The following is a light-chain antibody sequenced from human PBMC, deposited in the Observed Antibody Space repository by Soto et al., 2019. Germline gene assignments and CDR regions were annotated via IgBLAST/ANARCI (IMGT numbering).Light chain of an antibody. CDR2: GAS. V-gene: IGKV3-15*01. CDR1: QSVRSN. CDR3: QQYNNWPLT. Sequence: EVEVTQSPATLSVSPGERATLSCRASQSVRSNLAWYQQKPGQVPRILIYGASTRATGTPARFSGSGSVTEFTLTISSLQSEDFAIYYCQQYNNWPLTFGGGTKVEIK. J-gene: IGKJ4*01.